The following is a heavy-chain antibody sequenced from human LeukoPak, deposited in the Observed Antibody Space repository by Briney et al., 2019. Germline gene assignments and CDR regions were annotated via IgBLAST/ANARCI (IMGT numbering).Heavy chain of an antibody. CDR2: ISYDGRNE. J-gene: IGHJ4*02. CDR3: VREKYCTPTDCLHGRFYFNC. CDR1: GFAFSTYN. D-gene: IGHD2-8*01. Sequence: GRPLRLSCAASGFAFSTYNMHWVRQAPGKGLEWVAVISYDGRNENHAESVKGRFTISRDNSKNTLYLQMNTLRTEDTALYYCVREKYCTPTDCLHGRFYFNCRGQGTLVTVSS. V-gene: IGHV3-30*04.